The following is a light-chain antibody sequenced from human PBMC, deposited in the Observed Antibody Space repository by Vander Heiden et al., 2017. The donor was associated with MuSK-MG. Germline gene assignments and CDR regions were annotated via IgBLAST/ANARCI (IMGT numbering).Light chain of an antibody. CDR3: QQYNSYPFT. Sequence: DIQMTQSPSTLSASVGDRVTITCRASQSISSWLAWYQQKPGKAPKLLISTASSFERGVAPRLSGSGSGREFTLTISSLQPDDFATYYCQQYNSYPFTFGQGTKVDIK. V-gene: IGKV1-5*01. CDR2: TAS. CDR1: QSISSW. J-gene: IGKJ3*01.